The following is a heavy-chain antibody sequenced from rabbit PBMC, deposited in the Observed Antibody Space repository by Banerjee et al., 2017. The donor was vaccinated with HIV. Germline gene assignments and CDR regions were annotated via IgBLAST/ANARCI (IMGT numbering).Heavy chain of an antibody. J-gene: IGHJ4*01. CDR2: MYAGSSGTT. CDR3: ARDGAGGSYFAL. Sequence: QSLEESGGDLVKPGGTLTLTCTVSGFSFSSAYYLCWVRQAPGKGLEWIACMYAGSSGTTYYAGWAKGRFTISRENAQNTVFLQMTSLTAADTATYFCARDGAGGSYFALWGPGTLVTVS. D-gene: IGHD8-1*01. V-gene: IGHV1S40*01. CDR1: GFSFSSAYY.